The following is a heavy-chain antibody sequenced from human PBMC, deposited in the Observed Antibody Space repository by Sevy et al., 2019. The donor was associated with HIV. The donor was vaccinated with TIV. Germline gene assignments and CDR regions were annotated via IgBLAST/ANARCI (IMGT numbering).Heavy chain of an antibody. CDR3: ARSPPVVVVPGAPSWFDP. V-gene: IGHV4-34*01. D-gene: IGHD2-2*01. CDR2: INERGIT. Sequence: SETLSLTCAVHDGSFSGYYWNWIRQLPGKGLEWIGEINERGITYYNPSLKSGVTISVDTSKKQFSLKLNSVTAADTAVYFCARSPPVVVVPGAPSWFDPWGQGTLVTVSS. CDR1: DGSFSGYY. J-gene: IGHJ5*02.